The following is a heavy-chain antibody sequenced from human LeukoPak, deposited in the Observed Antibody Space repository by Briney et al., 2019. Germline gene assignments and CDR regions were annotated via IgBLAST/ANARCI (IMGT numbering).Heavy chain of an antibody. CDR3: AVLGVNDGFDI. V-gene: IGHV3-7*02. CDR2: IKPDGSDK. Sequence: GGSLRLSCAASAFTFSTYWMSWVGQAPGKGLEWVANIKPDGSDKFYVGSVRGRFTISRDNAKTSLYLQMDSLRAEDTAVYYCAVLGVNDGFDIWGQGTMVTVSS. CDR1: AFTFSTYW. D-gene: IGHD4-23*01. J-gene: IGHJ3*02.